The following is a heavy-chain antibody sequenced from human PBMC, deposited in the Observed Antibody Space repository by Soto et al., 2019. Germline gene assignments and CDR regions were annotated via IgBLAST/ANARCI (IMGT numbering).Heavy chain of an antibody. CDR2: IHYSGNT. CDR1: GGSISSVFS. V-gene: IGHV4-30-2*06. CDR3: ARARTIRATINWFDS. Sequence: SETLSLTCAVSGGSISSVFSWSWIRQSPGKGLECIGYIHYSGNTYYNPSLQSRVTMSVDRSENQFSLRLSSVTAADTGVYYCARARTIRATINWFDSWGQGILVTVS. D-gene: IGHD1-1*01. J-gene: IGHJ5*01.